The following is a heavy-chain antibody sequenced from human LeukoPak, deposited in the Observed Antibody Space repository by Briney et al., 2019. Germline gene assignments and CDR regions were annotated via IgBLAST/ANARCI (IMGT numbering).Heavy chain of an antibody. Sequence: SETLSLTCTVSGGSVSSSFYYWGWIRQPPGKGLEWIGSMYFSGSTHYNPSLKSQVTISVDTSKNQFSLKLTSVTAADTAVYYCANAASYSFDYWGQGTLVTVSS. D-gene: IGHD1-26*01. J-gene: IGHJ4*02. V-gene: IGHV4-39*01. CDR2: MYFSGST. CDR3: ANAASYSFDY. CDR1: GGSVSSSFYY.